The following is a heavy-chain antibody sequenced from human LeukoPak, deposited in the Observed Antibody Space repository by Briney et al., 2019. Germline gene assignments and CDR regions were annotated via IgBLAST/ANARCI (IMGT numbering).Heavy chain of an antibody. Sequence: GGSLRLSCAASGFTFSTYSMTWVRQAPGKGLEWVSIIIGGGDNRYYADSVKGRFTISRDNSKNTLYLQMNSLRAEDTAVYYCAKGQITRSDRFDYWGQGTLVTVSS. CDR2: IIGGGDNR. D-gene: IGHD3-16*01. V-gene: IGHV3-23*01. CDR3: AKGQITRSDRFDY. CDR1: GFTFSTYS. J-gene: IGHJ4*02.